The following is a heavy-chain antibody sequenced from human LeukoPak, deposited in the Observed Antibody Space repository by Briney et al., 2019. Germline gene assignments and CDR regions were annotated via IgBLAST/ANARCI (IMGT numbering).Heavy chain of an antibody. V-gene: IGHV3-21*01. CDR3: ARGSMYYYGSGSHAIFDY. CDR2: ISSGSSYI. CDR1: GFTFSSYS. Sequence: GGSLRLSCAASGFTFSSYSMNWVHQAPGKGLEWVSSISSGSSYIYYADSVKGRFTISRDNAKNSLYLQLNSLRAEDTAVYYCARGSMYYYGSGSHAIFDYWGQGTLVTVSS. J-gene: IGHJ4*02. D-gene: IGHD3-10*01.